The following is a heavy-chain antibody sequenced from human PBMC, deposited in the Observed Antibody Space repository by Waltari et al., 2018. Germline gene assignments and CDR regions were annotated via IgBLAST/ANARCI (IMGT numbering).Heavy chain of an antibody. V-gene: IGHV4-59*11. J-gene: IGHJ2*01. Sequence: QVQLQESGPGLVKPSETLSLTCTVSGGSISSHYWSWTRQPPGKGLAWIGYIYYSGSTNYNPSLKSRVTISVDTAKNQFSLKLSSVTAADTAVYYCARGGIAAAGSYWYFDLWGRGTLVTVSS. CDR1: GGSISSHY. CDR3: ARGGIAAAGSYWYFDL. CDR2: IYYSGST. D-gene: IGHD6-13*01.